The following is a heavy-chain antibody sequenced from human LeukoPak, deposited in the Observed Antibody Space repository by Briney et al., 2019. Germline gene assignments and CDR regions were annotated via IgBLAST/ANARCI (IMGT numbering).Heavy chain of an antibody. V-gene: IGHV3-7*01. J-gene: IGHJ6*03. CDR1: GFTFSNFG. CDR3: AREHYFYYMDV. Sequence: GGSLRLSCAASGFTFSNFGMHWVRQAPGKGLEWVANINQGGTEKYYVDSVKGRFTISRDNAENSLYLQMNSLRAEDTAVYYCAREHYFYYMDVWGKGTTVTVSS. CDR2: INQGGTEK.